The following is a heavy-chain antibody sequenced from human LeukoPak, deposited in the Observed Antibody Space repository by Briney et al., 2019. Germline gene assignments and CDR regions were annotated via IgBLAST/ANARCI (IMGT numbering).Heavy chain of an antibody. CDR3: ARDSRDYDILTGYSYGFDY. V-gene: IGHV3-21*01. Sequence: KTGGSLRLSCAASGFTFSSYWMSWVRQAPGKGLEWVSSISSSSSYIYYADSVKGRFTISRDNAKNSLYLQMNSLRAEDTAVYYCARDSRDYDILTGYSYGFDYWGQGTLVTVSS. CDR1: GFTFSSYW. J-gene: IGHJ4*02. D-gene: IGHD3-9*01. CDR2: ISSSSSYI.